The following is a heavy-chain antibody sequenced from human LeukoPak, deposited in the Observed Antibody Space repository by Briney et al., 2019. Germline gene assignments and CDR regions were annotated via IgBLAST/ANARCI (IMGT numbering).Heavy chain of an antibody. Sequence: SETLSLTCTVSGGSISSSSYYWGWNRQPPGKGLEWIGSIYFGGSTYYNPSLKSRVTISVDTSKNQFSLKLSSVTAADTAVYYCARGNYDSSGYYYGSPFDYWGQGTLVTVSS. CDR1: GGSISSSSYY. J-gene: IGHJ4*02. D-gene: IGHD3-22*01. CDR3: ARGNYDSSGYYYGSPFDY. CDR2: IYFGGST. V-gene: IGHV4-39*07.